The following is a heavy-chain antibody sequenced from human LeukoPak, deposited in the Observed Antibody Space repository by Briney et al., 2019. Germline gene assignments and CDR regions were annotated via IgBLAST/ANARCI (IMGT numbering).Heavy chain of an antibody. J-gene: IGHJ4*02. CDR1: GFAFKHYG. D-gene: IGHD1-14*01. V-gene: IGHV3-33*08. Sequence: GRSLRLSCAASGFAFKHYGMHWVRQAPGKGLEWVAFIRYDGSNKYYADSVRDRFTISRDNAWNTLYLQMNDLGAEDTAVYYCAREGEPYISTGGSDYWGQGTLVTVSS. CDR2: IRYDGSNK. CDR3: AREGEPYISTGGSDY.